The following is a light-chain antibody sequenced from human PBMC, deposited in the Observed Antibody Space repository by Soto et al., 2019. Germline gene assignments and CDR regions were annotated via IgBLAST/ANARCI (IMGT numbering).Light chain of an antibody. CDR2: KAS. V-gene: IGKV1-5*03. CDR3: QHYNWHSDA. J-gene: IGKJ3*01. CDR1: QTISSW. Sequence: EIEVTQYNTTLSGSVGDRVTITCRASQTISSWLAWYQQKPGKAPKLLIYKASTLKSGVPSRFCGGGSVTEDCLRISSQYPDFFVNYCYQHYNWHSDAFGPGTKVDIK.